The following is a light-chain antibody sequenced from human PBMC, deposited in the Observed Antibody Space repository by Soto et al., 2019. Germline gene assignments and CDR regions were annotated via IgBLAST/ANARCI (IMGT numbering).Light chain of an antibody. CDR3: QQYGSSRWT. CDR1: QSVSSSY. Sequence: EIVLTQSPGTLSLSPGERATLSCRASQSVSSSYLAWYQQKPGQAPRLLIYGASTRATGIPDRFSGSGSGTDFTLTISTLEPEDFAVYYCQQYGSSRWTFGQGTKAEFK. J-gene: IGKJ1*01. CDR2: GAS. V-gene: IGKV3-20*01.